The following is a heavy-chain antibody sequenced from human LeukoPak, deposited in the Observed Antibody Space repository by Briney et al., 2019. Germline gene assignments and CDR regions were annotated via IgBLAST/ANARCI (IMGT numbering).Heavy chain of an antibody. Sequence: SETLSLICTVSGGSISNYYWSWIRQPPGKELEWIGYIYYSGSTNYNPSLTGRVTISVDTSKNQFSLNLSSVTAADTAMYYCARPPRTGSGWDAFDIWGQGTMVTVSS. V-gene: IGHV4-59*08. CDR2: IYYSGST. J-gene: IGHJ3*02. D-gene: IGHD3-22*01. CDR1: GGSISNYY. CDR3: ARPPRTGSGWDAFDI.